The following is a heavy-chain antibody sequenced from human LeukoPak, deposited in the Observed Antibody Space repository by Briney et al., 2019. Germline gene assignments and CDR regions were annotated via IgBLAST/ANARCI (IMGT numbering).Heavy chain of an antibody. J-gene: IGHJ4*02. CDR3: AKQDVVVAVGDY. Sequence: HSGGPLRLSCAASGFTFSSYAMSWVRQAPGKGLEWVSAISGSGGSTYYADSVQGRFTISRDNSKNTLYLQMNSLRAEDTAVYYCAKQDVVVAVGDYWRQGTLVTVSS. D-gene: IGHD2-15*01. CDR2: ISGSGGST. V-gene: IGHV3-23*01. CDR1: GFTFSSYA.